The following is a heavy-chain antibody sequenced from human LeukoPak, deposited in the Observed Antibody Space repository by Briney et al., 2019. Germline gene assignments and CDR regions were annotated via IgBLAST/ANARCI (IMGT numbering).Heavy chain of an antibody. V-gene: IGHV4-34*01. CDR3: ARGRGHGSGSYYNPRYGYFDL. D-gene: IGHD3-10*01. Sequence: SETLSLTCAVYGGSFSGYYWSWIRQPPGRGLEWIGEINHSGSTNYNPSLKSRVTISVDTSKNQFSLKLSSVTAADTAVYYCARGRGHGSGSYYNPRYGYFDLWGRGTLVTVSS. CDR1: GGSFSGYY. J-gene: IGHJ2*01. CDR2: INHSGST.